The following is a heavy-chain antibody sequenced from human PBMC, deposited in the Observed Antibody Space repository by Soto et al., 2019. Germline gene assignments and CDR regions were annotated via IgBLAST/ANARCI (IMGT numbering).Heavy chain of an antibody. V-gene: IGHV1-69*12. CDR2: IIPIFGTA. J-gene: IGHJ2*01. CDR1: GGTFSSYA. CDR3: ARRVGNCWYCDF. Sequence: QVQLVQSGAEVKKPGSSVKVSCKASGGTFSSYAISWVRQAPGQGLEWMGGIIPIFGTANYAQKFQGRVTTAAEDSTSTAYMELSSLGSEDTAVYYCARRVGNCWYCDFWGRGTLVTVSS.